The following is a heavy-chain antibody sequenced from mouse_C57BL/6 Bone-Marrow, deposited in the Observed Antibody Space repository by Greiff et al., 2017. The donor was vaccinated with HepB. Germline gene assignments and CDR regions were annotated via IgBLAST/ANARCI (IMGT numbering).Heavy chain of an antibody. J-gene: IGHJ4*01. D-gene: IGHD1-1*01. Sequence: VQLKQSGAELARPGASVKLSCKASGYTFTSYGISWVKQRTGQGLEWIGEIYPRSGNTYYNEKFKGKATLTADKSSSTAYMELRSLTSEDSAVYFCVVLRNYAMDYWGQGTSVTVSS. CDR3: VVLRNYAMDY. CDR1: GYTFTSYG. V-gene: IGHV1-81*01. CDR2: IYPRSGNT.